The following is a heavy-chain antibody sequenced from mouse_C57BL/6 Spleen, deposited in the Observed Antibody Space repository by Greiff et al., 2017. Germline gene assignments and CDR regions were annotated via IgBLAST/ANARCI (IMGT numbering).Heavy chain of an antibody. CDR2: INYDGSST. D-gene: IGHD2-5*01. CDR1: GFTFSDYY. Sequence: EVHLVESEGGLVQPGSSMKLSCTASGFTFSDYYMAWVRQVPEKGLEWVANINYDGSSTYYLDSLKSRFIISRDNAKNILYLQMSSLKSEDTATYCCARAGDRYSNYRGWFAYGGQGTLVTVSA. V-gene: IGHV5-16*01. CDR3: ARAGDRYSNYRGWFAY. J-gene: IGHJ3*01.